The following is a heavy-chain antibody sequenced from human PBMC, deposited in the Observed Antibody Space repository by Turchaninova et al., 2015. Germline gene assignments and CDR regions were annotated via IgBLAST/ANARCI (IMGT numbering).Heavy chain of an antibody. J-gene: IGHJ4*02. CDR1: GFTFDDYA. CDR2: ICWNSCSI. CDR3: AKGGSRYQMNYFDY. Sequence: EVQLVESGGGLVQPGRSLRLSCAVSGFTFDDYAMPWVRQAPGKGLGGVSGICWNSCSISYADLVKGRFTSSRDNAKNSLYLQMNSLRAEDMALYYCAKGGSRYQMNYFDYWGQGTLVTVSS. D-gene: IGHD3-16*02. V-gene: IGHV3-9*03.